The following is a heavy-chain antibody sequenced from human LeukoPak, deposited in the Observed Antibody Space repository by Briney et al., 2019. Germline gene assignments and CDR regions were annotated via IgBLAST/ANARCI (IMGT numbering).Heavy chain of an antibody. V-gene: IGHV4-59*08. CDR2: IYYSGST. CDR3: ARLITGGWLNY. D-gene: IGHD3-22*01. J-gene: IGHJ4*02. CDR1: GGSISSYY. Sequence: SETLSLTSTVSGGSISSYYWSWIRQPPGKGLEWIGYIYYSGSTNYNPSRKSRVTISVDTSKNQFSLKLSSVTAADTAVYYCARLITGGWLNYWGQGTLVTVSS.